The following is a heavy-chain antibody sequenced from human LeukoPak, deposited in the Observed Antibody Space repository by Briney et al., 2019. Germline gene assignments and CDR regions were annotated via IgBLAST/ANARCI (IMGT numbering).Heavy chain of an antibody. J-gene: IGHJ4*02. D-gene: IGHD6-6*01. Sequence: ASVKVSCKASGYTFTTYGITWVRQAPGQGLEWMGWISAYNGNTNYAQKFQGRVTMTTDTSSSTAYMELRSLRSDDTAVYYGARAGTTSSSTPDYWGQGTLVTVSS. CDR2: ISAYNGNT. CDR1: GYTFTTYG. V-gene: IGHV1-18*01. CDR3: ARAGTTSSSTPDY.